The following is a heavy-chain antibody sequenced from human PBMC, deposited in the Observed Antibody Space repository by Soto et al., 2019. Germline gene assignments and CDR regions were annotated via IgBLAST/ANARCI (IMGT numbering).Heavy chain of an antibody. CDR3: ARGWFEVVPAASYFDY. D-gene: IGHD2-2*01. Sequence: SETLSLTCAVYGGSFSGYYWSWIRQPPGKGLEWIGEINHSGSTNYNPSLKSRVTISVDTSKNQFSLKLSSVTAADTAVYYCARGWFEVVPAASYFDYWGQGTLVTVSS. J-gene: IGHJ4*02. V-gene: IGHV4-34*01. CDR2: INHSGST. CDR1: GGSFSGYY.